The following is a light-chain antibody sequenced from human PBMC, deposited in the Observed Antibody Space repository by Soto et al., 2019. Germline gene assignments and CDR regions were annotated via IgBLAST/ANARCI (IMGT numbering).Light chain of an antibody. CDR2: GAS. CDR3: QQYGSSPYT. CDR1: QSVSSSY. V-gene: IGKV3-20*01. J-gene: IGKJ2*01. Sequence: EIVLTQSPGTLSLSPGERATLSCRASQSVSSSYLAWYQQKPGQAPRLLIYGASSRATGIPDRFSDSGSGTDFTLTISRLEPEDFAVYYCQQYGSSPYTFGQGTKLEIK.